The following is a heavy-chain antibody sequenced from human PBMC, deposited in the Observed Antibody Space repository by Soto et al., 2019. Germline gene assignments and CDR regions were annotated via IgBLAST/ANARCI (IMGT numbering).Heavy chain of an antibody. V-gene: IGHV3-15*01. CDR2: IKTKTDGWTT. D-gene: IGHD5-12*01. Sequence: PGGSLRLSCAASGFTFSNAYMTWFRQAPGKGLEWVGRIKTKTDGWTTDYAAPVKGRFTISRDDSKNTLYLQMNSLKTEDKAVYYCTTPGRWLPDYWGQGTLVTVSS. J-gene: IGHJ4*02. CDR3: TTPGRWLPDY. CDR1: GFTFSNAY.